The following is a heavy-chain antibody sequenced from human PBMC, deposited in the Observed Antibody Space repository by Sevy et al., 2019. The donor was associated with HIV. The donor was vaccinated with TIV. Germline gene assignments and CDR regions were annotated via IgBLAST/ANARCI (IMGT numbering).Heavy chain of an antibody. V-gene: IGHV4-59*01. CDR1: GGSISSYY. D-gene: IGHD6-13*01. J-gene: IGHJ6*03. CDR3: ARGVSSPLNYYYYYMDV. CDR2: IYYSGST. Sequence: SETLSLTCTVSGGSISSYYWSWIRQPPGKGLEWIGYIYYSGSTNYNPSLKSRVTISVDTSKNQFSLKLSSVTAAETAVYYCARGVSSPLNYYYYYMDVWGKGTTVTVSS.